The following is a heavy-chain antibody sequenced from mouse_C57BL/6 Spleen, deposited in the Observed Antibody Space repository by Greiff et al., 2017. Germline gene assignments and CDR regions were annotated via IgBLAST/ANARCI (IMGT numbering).Heavy chain of an antibody. CDR1: GYTFTDYY. CDR2: INPNNGGT. CDR3: ARGKGYDEGAWFAY. J-gene: IGHJ3*01. Sequence: EVQLQQSGPELVKPGASVKISCKASGYTFTDYYMNWVKQSHGKSLEWIGDINPNNGGTSYNQKFKGKATLTVDKSSSTAYMELRSLTSEDSAVYYCARGKGYDEGAWFAYWGQGTLVTVSA. D-gene: IGHD2-2*01. V-gene: IGHV1-26*01.